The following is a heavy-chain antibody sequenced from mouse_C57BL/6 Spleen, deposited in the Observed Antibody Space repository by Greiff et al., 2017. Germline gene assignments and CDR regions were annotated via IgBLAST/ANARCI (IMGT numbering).Heavy chain of an antibody. V-gene: IGHV1-64*01. D-gene: IGHD1-1*01. CDR1: GYTFTSYW. CDR2: IHPNSGST. CDR3: AMTTVVAKDWFAY. J-gene: IGHJ3*01. Sequence: QVQLQQPGAELVKPGASVKLSCKASGYTFTSYWMHWVKQRPGQGLEWIGMIHPNSGSTNYNEKFKSKATLTVDKSSSPAYMQLSSLSSEDSAVYYCAMTTVVAKDWFAYWGQGTLVTVSA.